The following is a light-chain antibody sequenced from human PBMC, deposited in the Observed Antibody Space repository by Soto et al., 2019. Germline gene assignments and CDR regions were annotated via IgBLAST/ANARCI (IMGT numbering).Light chain of an antibody. CDR3: QQRSNWPPIT. CDR1: QSLGGN. V-gene: IGKV3-11*01. CDR2: RAS. J-gene: IGKJ5*01. Sequence: EIVMTQSPATLSVSPWDRVTLSCSASQSLGGNLAWYQQKPGQAPRLFIFRASSRATGVPARFSGSGSGTDFTLTISSLEPEDFAVYYCQQRSNWPPITFGQGTRLEIK.